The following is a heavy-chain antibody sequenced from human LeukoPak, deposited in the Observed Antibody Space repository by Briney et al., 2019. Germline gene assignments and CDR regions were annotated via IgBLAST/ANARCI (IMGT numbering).Heavy chain of an antibody. Sequence: GGSLRLSCAASGFTFSSYAMSWVRQAPGKGLEWASAISGSGGSTYYADSVKGRFTISRDNSKNTLYLRMNSLRAEDTAVYYCAKNDRDITGTTGDWFDPWGQGTLVTVSS. CDR1: GFTFSSYA. CDR2: ISGSGGST. D-gene: IGHD1-7*01. V-gene: IGHV3-23*01. J-gene: IGHJ5*02. CDR3: AKNDRDITGTTGDWFDP.